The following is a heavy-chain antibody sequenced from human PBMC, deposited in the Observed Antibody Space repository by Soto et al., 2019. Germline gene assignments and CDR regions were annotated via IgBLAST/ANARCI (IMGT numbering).Heavy chain of an antibody. D-gene: IGHD3-10*01. V-gene: IGHV1-2*04. CDR2: INPNSGGT. Sequence: ASVKVSCKASGYTFTGYYMHWVRQAPGQGLEWMGWINPNSGGTNYAQKFQGWVTMTRVTSISTAYMELSRLRSDDTAVYYCARTFRGSMVRGVIISPYFDYWGQGTLVTVS. J-gene: IGHJ4*02. CDR1: GYTFTGYY. CDR3: ARTFRGSMVRGVIISPYFDY.